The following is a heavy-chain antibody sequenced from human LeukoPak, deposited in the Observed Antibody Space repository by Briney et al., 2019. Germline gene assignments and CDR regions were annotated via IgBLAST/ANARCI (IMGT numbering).Heavy chain of an antibody. V-gene: IGHV1-18*01. CDR1: GYTFTTYG. Sequence: GASVKVSFKASGYTFTTYGISWVRQAPGQGLEWMGWVSAYNGNTNYAQKLQGRVTMTTDTSANTAYMELGSLRSDDTAVYYCARGLLTARARDAFDIWGQGTMVTVSS. J-gene: IGHJ3*02. CDR2: VSAYNGNT. D-gene: IGHD7-27*01. CDR3: ARGLLTARARDAFDI.